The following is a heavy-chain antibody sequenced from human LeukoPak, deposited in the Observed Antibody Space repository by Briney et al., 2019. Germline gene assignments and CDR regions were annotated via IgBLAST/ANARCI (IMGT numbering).Heavy chain of an antibody. Sequence: PGGPLRLSCAASGFTFRDYYMSWIRQAPGKGLEWVSYMSSSGDTIYYADSVKGRFTISRDNAKNSLYLQMNNLRAEDTAVYYCARANFYGEDYWGQGTLVTVSS. D-gene: IGHD4-17*01. CDR3: ARANFYGEDY. CDR1: GFTFRDYY. CDR2: MSSSGDTI. V-gene: IGHV3-11*01. J-gene: IGHJ4*02.